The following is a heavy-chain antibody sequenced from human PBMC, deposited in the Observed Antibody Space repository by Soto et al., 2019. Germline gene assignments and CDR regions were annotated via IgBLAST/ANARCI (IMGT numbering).Heavy chain of an antibody. CDR1: GFSFSIYA. CDR2: ITDTGGTT. D-gene: IGHD6-13*01. J-gene: IGHJ6*02. V-gene: IGHV3-23*01. Sequence: GGSLRLSCAASGFSFSIYAMSWVRQAPGKGPEWVSGITDTGGTTYYADSVKGRFTISRDNSKNTLYLQMNSLRADDTVGYYCAKTLELSGSPYSSSWYYYGMDVWGPGTPLTVYS. CDR3: AKTLELSGSPYSSSWYYYGMDV.